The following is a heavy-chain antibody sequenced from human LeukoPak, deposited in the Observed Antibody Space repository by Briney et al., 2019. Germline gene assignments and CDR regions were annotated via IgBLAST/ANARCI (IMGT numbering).Heavy chain of an antibody. CDR3: ARESGNYRYFDY. CDR2: IFYTGST. J-gene: IGHJ4*02. CDR1: GASFSNYY. D-gene: IGHD1-26*01. Sequence: SSETLSLTCNVSGASFSNYYWTWIRQPPGRELEWIGYIFYTGSTNYNPSLKSRITMSVDTSKNQFSLKVTSVTAADTAVYYCARESGNYRYFDYWGQGTLVTVSS. V-gene: IGHV4-59*12.